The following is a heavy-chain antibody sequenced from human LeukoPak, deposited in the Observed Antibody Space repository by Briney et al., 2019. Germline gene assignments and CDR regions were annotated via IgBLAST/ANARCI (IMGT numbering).Heavy chain of an antibody. V-gene: IGHV4-34*01. CDR2: INHSGST. J-gene: IGHJ6*03. D-gene: IGHD3-10*01. CDR3: ARKDGSGRNYYYMDV. Sequence: SETLSLTCAVYGGSFSGYYWSWIRQPPGKGLGWIGEINHSGSTNYNPSLKSRVTISVDTSKNQFSLKLSSVTAADTAVYYCARKDGSGRNYYYMDVWGKGTTVTVSS. CDR1: GGSFSGYY.